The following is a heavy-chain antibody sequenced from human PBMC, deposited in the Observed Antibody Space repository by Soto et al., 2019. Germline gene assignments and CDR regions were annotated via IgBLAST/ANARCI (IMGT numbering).Heavy chain of an antibody. CDR3: AKAQAISPYSSSPYFDY. CDR2: ISGSGGST. CDR1: GFTFSSFA. Sequence: GGSLRLSCAASGFTFSSFAMSWVRQAPGKGLEWVSAISGSGGSTYYADSVKGRFTISRDNSKNTLYLQMNSLRAEDTAVYYCAKAQAISPYSSSPYFDYWGQGTLVTVSS. V-gene: IGHV3-23*01. D-gene: IGHD6-13*01. J-gene: IGHJ4*02.